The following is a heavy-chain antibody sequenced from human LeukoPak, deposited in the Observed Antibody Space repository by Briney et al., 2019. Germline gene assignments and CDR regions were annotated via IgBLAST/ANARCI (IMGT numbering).Heavy chain of an antibody. CDR1: GGTFSSYA. D-gene: IGHD4-17*01. CDR2: IIPIFGTA. J-gene: IGHJ4*02. CDR3: ARKSNDYGDYVEGFFDY. V-gene: IGHV1-69*06. Sequence: SVKVSCKASGGTFSSYAISWVRQAPGQGLEWMGGIIPIFGTANYAQKFQGRVTITADKSTSTAYMELSSLRSEDTAVYYCARKSNDYGDYVEGFFDYWGQGTLVTVSS.